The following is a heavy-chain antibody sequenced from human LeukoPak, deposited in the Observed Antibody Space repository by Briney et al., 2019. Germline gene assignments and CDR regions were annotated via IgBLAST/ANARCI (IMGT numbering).Heavy chain of an antibody. J-gene: IGHJ5*02. Sequence: SETLSLTCTVSGGSLSSYYWSWIRQPPGKGLEWIGYIYYSGSTNYNPSLKSRVTISVDTSKNQFSLKLSSVTAADTAVYYCARGVRDYSNYGWFDPWGQGTLVTVSS. V-gene: IGHV4-59*01. D-gene: IGHD4-11*01. CDR3: ARGVRDYSNYGWFDP. CDR1: GGSLSSYY. CDR2: IYYSGST.